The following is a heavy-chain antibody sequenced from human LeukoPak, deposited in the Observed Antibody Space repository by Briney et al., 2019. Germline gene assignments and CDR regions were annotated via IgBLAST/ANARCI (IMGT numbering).Heavy chain of an antibody. CDR3: ARDRRGEKDFDV. Sequence: GGSLRLSCAASGISVSNDYMSWVRQAPGKGLEWVSAIYADGYTRDAASVKGRFSISRHNSKNTVYLQMDNLRLEDTAVYYCARDRRGEKDFDVWGPGTMVTVSS. CDR1: GISVSNDY. V-gene: IGHV3-53*04. CDR2: IYADGYT. J-gene: IGHJ3*01.